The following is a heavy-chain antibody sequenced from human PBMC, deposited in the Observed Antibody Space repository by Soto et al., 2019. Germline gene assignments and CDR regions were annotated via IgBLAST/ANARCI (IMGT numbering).Heavy chain of an antibody. Sequence: EVQLVESGGGLVQPGVSLRLSCAASGFTFSSYWMHWVRQAPGKGLVWVSRINSDGSSTSYADSVKGRFTISRDNAKNTLYLQMNSLRAEDTAVYYCARVGGSGNYYYYGMDVWGQGTTVTVSS. J-gene: IGHJ6*02. V-gene: IGHV3-74*01. CDR2: INSDGSST. D-gene: IGHD3-10*01. CDR1: GFTFSSYW. CDR3: ARVGGSGNYYYYGMDV.